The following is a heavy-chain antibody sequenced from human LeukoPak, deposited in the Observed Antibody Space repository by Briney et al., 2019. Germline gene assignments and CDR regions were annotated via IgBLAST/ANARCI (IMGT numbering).Heavy chain of an antibody. CDR2: ISSSGSTI. V-gene: IGHV3-11*01. D-gene: IGHD6-13*01. Sequence: GGSLRLSCAASGFTFSDYYMSWIRQAPGKGLEWVSYISSSGSTIYYADSVKGRFTISRDNAKNSLYLQMNSLRAEDTAVYYCARAATSAAGIWDYYYGMDVWGQGTTVTVSS. CDR3: ARAATSAAGIWDYYYGMDV. CDR1: GFTFSDYY. J-gene: IGHJ6*02.